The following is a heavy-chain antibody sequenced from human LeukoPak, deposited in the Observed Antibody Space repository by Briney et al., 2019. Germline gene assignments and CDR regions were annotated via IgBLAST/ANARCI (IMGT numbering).Heavy chain of an antibody. CDR1: GGSIGSDSYY. J-gene: IGHJ4*02. D-gene: IGHD3-10*01. CDR2: IYWRGST. Sequence: PSQTLSLTCTVSGGSIGSDSYYWSWIRQPPGKGLEWIGYIYWRGSTYYNPSLKSRVTISEDRSKNQFSLKLSSVTAADTAVYYCARIADYFGSGTYLFYFDYWGQGALVTVSS. CDR3: ARIADYFGSGTYLFYFDY. V-gene: IGHV4-30-2*01.